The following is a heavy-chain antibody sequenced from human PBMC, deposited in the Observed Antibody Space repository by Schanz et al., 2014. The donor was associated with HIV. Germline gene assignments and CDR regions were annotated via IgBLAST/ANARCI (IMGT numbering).Heavy chain of an antibody. J-gene: IGHJ4*02. D-gene: IGHD2-15*01. V-gene: IGHV1-2*02. CDR2: SNPNSGGT. CDR3: ARGRAGYCSGGSGPYGRYYFDY. Sequence: QVQLVQSGAEVKKPGASVKVSCKTSGYTFTGYYMHWVRQAPGQGLEWMGWSNPNSGGTNYAQKVQGKFSMTRDTGSCTAYMELSRLRSDDTAVNYSARGRAGYCSGGSGPYGRYYFDYWGQGTLVTVSS. CDR1: GYTFTGYY.